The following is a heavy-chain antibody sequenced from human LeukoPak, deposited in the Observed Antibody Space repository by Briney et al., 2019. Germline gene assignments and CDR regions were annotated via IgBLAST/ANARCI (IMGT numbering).Heavy chain of an antibody. CDR1: GFDFSTYS. CDR3: ARVGRSGWTVDY. CDR2: ISSSSSNI. Sequence: GGSLRLSCAASGFDFSTYSIAWVRQAPGKGLEWVSYISSSSSNIYHADSVKGRFTISRDNAKNSLHLQMNSLRAEDTAVYYCARVGRSGWTVDYWGQGTLVTVSS. V-gene: IGHV3-48*04. J-gene: IGHJ4*02. D-gene: IGHD6-19*01.